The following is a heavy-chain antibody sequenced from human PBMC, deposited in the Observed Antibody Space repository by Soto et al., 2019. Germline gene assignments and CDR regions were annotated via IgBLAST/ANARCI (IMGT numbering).Heavy chain of an antibody. Sequence: ASVKVSCKASGYTFTGHYIHWVRQAPEQGPEWMGEIGPESGATRYAQKFQGRVTMTMDMSITTVYMELTNLSPDDTAVYYCGRGRSGQIVVFYWGQGTPVTVSS. CDR1: GYTFTGHY. J-gene: IGHJ4*02. V-gene: IGHV1-2*02. D-gene: IGHD5-12*01. CDR3: GRGRSGQIVVFY. CDR2: IGPESGAT.